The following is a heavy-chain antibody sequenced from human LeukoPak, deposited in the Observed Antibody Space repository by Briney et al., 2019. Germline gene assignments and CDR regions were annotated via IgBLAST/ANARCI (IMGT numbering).Heavy chain of an antibody. Sequence: GGSLRLSCAASGFTFSTYAMSWVRQAPGKGLGWVSAISASGDSTYYTDSVKGRFTISRDNSKDTLYLRMNSLRAEDTAVYYCAKIAGSSGYYPDYWGQGTLVTVSS. CDR2: ISASGDST. V-gene: IGHV3-23*01. CDR1: GFTFSTYA. CDR3: AKIAGSSGYYPDY. J-gene: IGHJ4*02. D-gene: IGHD3-22*01.